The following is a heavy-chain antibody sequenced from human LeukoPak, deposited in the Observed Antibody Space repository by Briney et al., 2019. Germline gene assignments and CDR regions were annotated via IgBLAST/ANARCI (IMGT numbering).Heavy chain of an antibody. J-gene: IGHJ4*02. CDR2: IRGSGYYA. Sequence: GGSLRLSCTASGFTLSNSDMNWVRQAPGKGLEWVSSIRGSGYYAEYTDSVKGRFTISRDNSRNTLFLQLNSLRAEDTAVYYCARDGGDDLNWGQGTLVTVSS. V-gene: IGHV3-21*06. D-gene: IGHD2-21*01. CDR1: GFTLSNSD. CDR3: ARDGGDDLN.